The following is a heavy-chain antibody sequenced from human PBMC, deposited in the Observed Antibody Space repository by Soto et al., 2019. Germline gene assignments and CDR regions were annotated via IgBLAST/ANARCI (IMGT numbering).Heavy chain of an antibody. J-gene: IGHJ4*02. Sequence: EVQLVESGGGLVQPGGSLRLSCAASGFTFSSYWMHWVRQAPGKGLVWVSRINSDGSSTSYADSVKGRFTISRDNAKNRLYLQMNSLRAEDTAVYYCAREGGSIAAPFDYWGQGTLVTVS. V-gene: IGHV3-74*01. CDR1: GFTFSSYW. CDR3: AREGGSIAAPFDY. CDR2: INSDGSST. D-gene: IGHD6-6*01.